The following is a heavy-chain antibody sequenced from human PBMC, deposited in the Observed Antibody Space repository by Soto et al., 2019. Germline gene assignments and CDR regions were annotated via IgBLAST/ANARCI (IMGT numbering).Heavy chain of an antibody. J-gene: IGHJ4*02. CDR3: AREGINNYNEYYFDS. D-gene: IGHD4-4*01. V-gene: IGHV3-21*01. CDR1: VFTCSTYS. CDR2: ISGSGNYT. Sequence: GWSLRLSCSASVFTCSTYSMNWFRQAPGKGLEWVSSISGSGNYTYYADFLRGRFTISRDNAKTSLYLQMNSLRAEDTAVYYCAREGINNYNEYYFDSWGQGTVVTVSS.